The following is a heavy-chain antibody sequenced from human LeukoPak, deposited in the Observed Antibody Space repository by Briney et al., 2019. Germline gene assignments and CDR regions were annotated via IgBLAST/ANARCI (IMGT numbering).Heavy chain of an antibody. J-gene: IGHJ4*02. CDR3: ARERGRYYYDSSGYYFDY. CDR1: GFTSTSYW. V-gene: IGHV3-7*01. CDR2: INHDGTDK. D-gene: IGHD3-22*01. Sequence: GGSLRLSCAASGFTSTSYWMTWVRQAPGKGLHWVANINHDGTDKNYADSVKGRFTISRDNAKRSVFLQMNSLRAEDTAVYYCARERGRYYYDSSGYYFDYWGQGTLVTVSS.